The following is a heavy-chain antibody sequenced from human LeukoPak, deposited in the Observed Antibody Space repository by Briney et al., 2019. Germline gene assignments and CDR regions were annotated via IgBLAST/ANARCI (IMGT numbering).Heavy chain of an antibody. D-gene: IGHD3-22*01. CDR1: GGSISSSSYY. J-gene: IGHJ5*02. CDR3: ARDYYSAGFDP. Sequence: SETLSLTCTVTGGSISSSSYYSGWIRQPPGKGLEWIRSIYYSGSTYYNPSLKRRVTISVETSKNQFSLKLSSVTAADTAVYYCARDYYSAGFDPWGQGTLVTVSS. V-gene: IGHV4-39*07. CDR2: IYYSGST.